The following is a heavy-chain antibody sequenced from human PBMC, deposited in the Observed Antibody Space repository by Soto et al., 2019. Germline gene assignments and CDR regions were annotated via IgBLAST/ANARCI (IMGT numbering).Heavy chain of an antibody. Sequence: QVLLQESGPGVVEPSGTLSLTCTVSGGSVITSDWWTWVRQAPGKGLEWIAEIHYSGTATYNPSQKIRLSVSVDNSKNLFSMMVNSVTDAETAVLFCARRSPINVAVGGFGMYWYDPWCPGTLVSVSS. J-gene: IGHJ5*02. CDR1: GGSVITSDW. CDR3: ARRSPINVAVGGFGMYWYDP. D-gene: IGHD6-19*01. CDR2: IHYSGTA. V-gene: IGHV4-4*02.